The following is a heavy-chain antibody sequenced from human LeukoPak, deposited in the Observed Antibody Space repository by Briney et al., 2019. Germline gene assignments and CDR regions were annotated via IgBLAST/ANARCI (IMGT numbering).Heavy chain of an antibody. CDR1: GFTFSSYS. J-gene: IGHJ4*02. CDR3: ARDSVPTYYYDSSGYYPIHDY. D-gene: IGHD3-22*01. CDR2: ISSSSSYI. V-gene: IGHV3-21*01. Sequence: PGGSLRLSCAASGFTFSSYSMNWVRQAPGKGLEWVSSISSSSSYIYYADSVKGRFTISRDNAKNSLYLQMNSLRAEDTAVYYCARDSVPTYYYDSSGYYPIHDYWGQGTLVTVSS.